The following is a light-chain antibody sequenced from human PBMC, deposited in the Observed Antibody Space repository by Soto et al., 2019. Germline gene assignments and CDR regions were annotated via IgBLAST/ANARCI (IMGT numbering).Light chain of an antibody. CDR2: DAS. V-gene: IGKV1-5*01. Sequence: DIQMTQSPSTLSASVGDRVTITCRASQSISIWLAWYQQKPWKAPNILIYDASTLVSGVPSRFSGSGSGTEFTLTISSLQPDDFATYYCQQYNNYFSWTFGQGTKVEIK. J-gene: IGKJ1*01. CDR3: QQYNNYFSWT. CDR1: QSISIW.